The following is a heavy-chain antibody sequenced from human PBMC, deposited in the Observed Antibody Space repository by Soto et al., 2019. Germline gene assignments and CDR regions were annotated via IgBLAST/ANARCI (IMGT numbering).Heavy chain of an antibody. CDR3: VKDRYIDY. Sequence: GGSLRLSCSVSGFTFSSYAMHWVRQAPGKGLEYASSISSNGRTTYYADPVKGRFTISRDNPKNTLYLQMSSLRAEDTAVYYCVKDRYIDYWGQGTLVTVSS. V-gene: IGHV3-64D*06. J-gene: IGHJ4*02. CDR2: ISSNGRTT. CDR1: GFTFSSYA.